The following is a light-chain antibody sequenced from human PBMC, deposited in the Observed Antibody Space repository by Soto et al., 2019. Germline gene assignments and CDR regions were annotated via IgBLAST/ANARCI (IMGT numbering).Light chain of an antibody. Sequence: QSALTQPASVSGSLGQSITISCTRTTRDIAGYNYISWYQQLPGKAPKLMIYQVTIRPSGISNRFSGSKSGNTASLTISGLQAEDEADYYCTSFSSSTSLYVFGTGTKVTVL. CDR3: TSFSSSTSLYV. J-gene: IGLJ1*01. CDR2: QVT. V-gene: IGLV2-14*01. CDR1: TRDIAGYNY.